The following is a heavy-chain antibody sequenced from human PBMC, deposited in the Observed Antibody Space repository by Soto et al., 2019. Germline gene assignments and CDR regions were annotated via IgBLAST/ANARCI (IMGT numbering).Heavy chain of an antibody. CDR1: GLTFSNAW. CDR3: TTGLGWVGFGMDV. J-gene: IGHJ6*02. CDR2: IKSKTDGGTT. Sequence: EVQLVESGGGLVKPGGSLRLSCAASGLTFSNAWMNWVRQAPGKGLEWVGRIKSKTDGGTTDYAAPVKGRFTISRDDSKNTLYLQMNSLKTEDTAVYYCTTGLGWVGFGMDVWGQGTTVTVSS. V-gene: IGHV3-15*07. D-gene: IGHD3-10*01.